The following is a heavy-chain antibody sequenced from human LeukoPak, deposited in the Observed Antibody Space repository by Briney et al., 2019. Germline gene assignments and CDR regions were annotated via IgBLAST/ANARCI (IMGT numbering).Heavy chain of an antibody. J-gene: IGHJ4*02. D-gene: IGHD3-9*01. CDR1: GGTFSSYA. V-gene: IGHV1-24*01. CDR3: ATHPHRVRYFDWLFPGGDY. Sequence: GASVKVSCKASGGTFSSYAISWVRQAPGQGLEWMGGFDPEDGETIYAQKFQGRVTMTEDTSTDTAYMELSSLRSEDTAVYYCATHPHRVRYFDWLFPGGDYWGQGTLVTVSS. CDR2: FDPEDGET.